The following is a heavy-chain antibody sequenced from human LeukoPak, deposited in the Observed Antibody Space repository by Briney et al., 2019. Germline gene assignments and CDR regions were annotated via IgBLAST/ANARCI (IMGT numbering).Heavy chain of an antibody. D-gene: IGHD5-18*01. Sequence: PGGSLRLSCAASGFTFTTYKMNWVRQAPGKGLEWVSSISGSGTYMYYADSLKGRFTISRDNAKNSLYLQMNSLRAEDTAVYYCAKDGSYSGYSYGYYYYGMDVWGQGTTVTVSS. CDR1: GFTFTTYK. CDR2: ISGSGTYM. CDR3: AKDGSYSGYSYGYYYYGMDV. V-gene: IGHV3-21*01. J-gene: IGHJ6*02.